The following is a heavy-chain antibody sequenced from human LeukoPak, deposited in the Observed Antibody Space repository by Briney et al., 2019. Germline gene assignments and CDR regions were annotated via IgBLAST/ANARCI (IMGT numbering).Heavy chain of an antibody. V-gene: IGHV3-23*01. J-gene: IGHJ5*02. D-gene: IGHD4-17*01. Sequence: GGSLRLSCAAPGFTFSSYAMSWVRQAPGKGLEWVSAISGSGGSTYYADSVKGRFTISRDNSKNTVYLQMDSLRAEDTAVYYCARDYGDYVGYNWFDPWGQGTLVTVSS. CDR2: ISGSGGST. CDR3: ARDYGDYVGYNWFDP. CDR1: GFTFSSYA.